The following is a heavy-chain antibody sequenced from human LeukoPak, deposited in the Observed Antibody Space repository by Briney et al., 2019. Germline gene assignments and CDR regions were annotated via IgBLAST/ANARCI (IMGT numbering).Heavy chain of an antibody. V-gene: IGHV3-30*18. J-gene: IGHJ4*02. CDR2: TSCDGSNK. D-gene: IGHD1-14*01. CDR3: AKDGKKRAEPGDFDY. Sequence: QTGGPLRLSCAASGFTFSSYGMHWVRRAPGKGLEWVAGTSCDGSNKHYADSVKGRFTIARDNSKNTLYLQMNIHRGDDTAVYHCAKDGKKRAEPGDFDYWGQGSLVTVSS. CDR1: GFTFSSYG.